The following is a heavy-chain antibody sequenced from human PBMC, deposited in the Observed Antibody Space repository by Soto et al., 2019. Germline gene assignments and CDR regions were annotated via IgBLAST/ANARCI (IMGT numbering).Heavy chain of an antibody. Sequence: QVQLQESGPGLVKPSETLSLTCTVSGGSISSYYWSWIRQPPGKGLEWIGYIYYSGSTNYNPSLKRRVTISVDTSKNQFSLKLSSVTAADTAVYYCARLSTYYYYMDVWGKGTTVTVSS. J-gene: IGHJ6*03. V-gene: IGHV4-59*01. CDR2: IYYSGST. D-gene: IGHD2-2*01. CDR1: GGSISSYY. CDR3: ARLSTYYYYMDV.